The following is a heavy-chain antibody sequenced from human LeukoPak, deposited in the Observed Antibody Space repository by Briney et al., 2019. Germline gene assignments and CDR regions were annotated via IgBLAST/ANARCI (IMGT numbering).Heavy chain of an antibody. V-gene: IGHV4-34*01. CDR2: INHSGST. CDR3: ARTSDTSSSYFDY. J-gene: IGHJ4*02. Sequence: SETLSLTCAVYGGSFSGYYWSWIRQPPGKGLEWIGEINHSGSTYYNPSLKSRVTISVDTSKNQFSLKLSSVTAADTAVYYCARTSDTSSSYFDYWGQGTLVTVSS. CDR1: GGSFSGYY. D-gene: IGHD6-6*01.